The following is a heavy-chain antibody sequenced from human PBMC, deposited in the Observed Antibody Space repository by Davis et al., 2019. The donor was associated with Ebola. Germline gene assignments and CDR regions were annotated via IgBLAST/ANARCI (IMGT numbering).Heavy chain of an antibody. CDR3: AQGGLYSGTSQVIFDS. D-gene: IGHD1-26*01. V-gene: IGHV3-9*01. Sequence: PGGSLRLSCAASGFKFDDYAMHWVRQVPGKGLEWVSGITWNSGDKGYADSVKGRFTISRDNAKNSLYLQMNSLTPEDTAFYYCAQGGLYSGTSQVIFDSWGQGTLVTVSS. CDR1: GFKFDDYA. J-gene: IGHJ4*02. CDR2: ITWNSGDK.